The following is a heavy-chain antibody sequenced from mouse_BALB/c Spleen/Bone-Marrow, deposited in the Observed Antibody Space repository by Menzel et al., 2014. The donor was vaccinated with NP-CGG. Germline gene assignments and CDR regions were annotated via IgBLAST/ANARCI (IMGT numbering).Heavy chain of an antibody. CDR2: ISYDGSN. V-gene: IGHV3-6*02. CDR1: GYSITSGYY. Sequence: GSGPGLVKPSQSLSLPCSVTGYSITSGYYWNWIRQFPGNKLEWMGYISYDGSNNYNPSLKSRISITRDTSKNQFFLKLNSVTTEDTATYYCAREGIYDGYWDYAMDYWGQGTSVTVSS. J-gene: IGHJ4*01. CDR3: AREGIYDGYWDYAMDY. D-gene: IGHD2-3*01.